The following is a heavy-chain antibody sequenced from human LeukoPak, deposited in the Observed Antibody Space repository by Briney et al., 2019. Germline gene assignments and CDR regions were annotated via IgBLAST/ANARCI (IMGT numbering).Heavy chain of an antibody. V-gene: IGHV3-48*04. CDR3: ARDRGGSYSAIDY. CDR1: GFTFSSYS. CDR2: ISSSSSTI. J-gene: IGHJ4*02. Sequence: GGSLRLSCAASGFTFSSYSMNWVRQAPGKGLEWVSFISSSSSTIYYADSVKGRFTISRDNAKHSLYLQMNSLRAEDTAVYYCARDRGGSYSAIDYWGQGTLVTVSS. D-gene: IGHD1-26*01.